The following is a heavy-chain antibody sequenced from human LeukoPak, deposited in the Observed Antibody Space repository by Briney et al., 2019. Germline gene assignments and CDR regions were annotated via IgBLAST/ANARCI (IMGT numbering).Heavy chain of an antibody. D-gene: IGHD1-1*01. CDR1: GGSITNSY. CDR2: IYYSGST. J-gene: IGHJ6*03. CDR3: ARETDWNYSYYHYMDV. V-gene: IGHV4-59*01. Sequence: SETLSLTCTVSGGSITNSYWNWIRQPPGKGLEWIGSIYYSGSTNYNPSLESRVIISVDTSMKQFSLKLISLTAADTAVYYCARETDWNYSYYHYMDVWGKGTTVTVSS.